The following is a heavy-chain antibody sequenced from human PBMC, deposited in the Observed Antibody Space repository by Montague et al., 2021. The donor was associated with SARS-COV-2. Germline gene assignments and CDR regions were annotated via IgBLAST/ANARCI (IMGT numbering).Heavy chain of an antibody. J-gene: IGHJ4*02. CDR3: AGSISSSGARDN. V-gene: IGHV4-59*11. D-gene: IGHD3-22*01. CDR2: IFYKGNT. CDR1: GGSLNKHY. Sequence: SETLSLTCTVSGGSLNKHYWSWIRKAPGKELGWLGNIFYKGNTNYNVFLWGRVSLSLDTPQNQFSPRLTSLTAADTAVYYCAGSISSSGARDNWGQGILVTVS.